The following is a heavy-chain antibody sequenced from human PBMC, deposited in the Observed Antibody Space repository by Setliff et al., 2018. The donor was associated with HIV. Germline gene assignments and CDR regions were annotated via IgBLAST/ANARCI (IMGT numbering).Heavy chain of an antibody. CDR2: IVPTLGSV. V-gene: IGHV1-69*04. Sequence: ASVKISCKASGDTFRSYDIRWVRQAPGQGLEWMGRIVPTLGSVNYSQKFQCRVTITADKPTTTAYMQIVGLTSEYTAIYYCARVIGDDFWSGTSNWFDPWGQGTVVTVSS. CDR1: GDTFRSYD. D-gene: IGHD3-3*01. J-gene: IGHJ5*02. CDR3: ARVIGDDFWSGTSNWFDP.